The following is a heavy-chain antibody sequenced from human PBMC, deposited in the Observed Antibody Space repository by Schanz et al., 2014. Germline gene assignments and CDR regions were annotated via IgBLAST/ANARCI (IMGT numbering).Heavy chain of an antibody. CDR3: ASGVRGVSSYP. V-gene: IGHV3-7*01. CDR1: GFTFSVSW. Sequence: EVQLVESGGGLVQPGGSLRLSCAASGFTFSVSWMHWVRQAPGKGLEWVAIINRDGSEKFYVDSVKGRFTISRDNAKNSLYIHMNTLRAEDTAVYYCASGVRGVSSYPWGQGTLVTVSS. CDR2: INRDGSEK. J-gene: IGHJ5*02. D-gene: IGHD3-10*02.